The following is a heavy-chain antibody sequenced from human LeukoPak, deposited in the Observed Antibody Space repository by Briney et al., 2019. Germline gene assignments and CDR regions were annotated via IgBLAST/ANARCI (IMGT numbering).Heavy chain of an antibody. CDR1: GYSFTSYW. V-gene: IGHV5-51*01. J-gene: IGHJ5*02. D-gene: IGHD2-2*01. CDR2: IYPGDSDA. Sequence: GESLKISCKGSGYSFTSYWIGWVRQMPGKGLEWMGIIYPGDSDAGYSPSFQGQVTISADKSISTAYLQWSSLKASDTAMYYCARQSLYCSSTSCYDWDVLWFDPWGQGTLATVSS. CDR3: ARQSLYCSSTSCYDWDVLWFDP.